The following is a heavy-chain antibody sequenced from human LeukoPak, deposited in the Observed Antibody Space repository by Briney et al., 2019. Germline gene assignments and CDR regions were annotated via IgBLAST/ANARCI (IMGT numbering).Heavy chain of an antibody. CDR3: AKSPVPYCSGGSCYGMDV. CDR2: ISDSGGST. D-gene: IGHD2-15*01. CDR1: GFTFSSYA. J-gene: IGHJ6*02. Sequence: GGSLRLSCAASGFTFSSYAMSWVRQAPGKGLEWVSLISDSGGSTYYADSVKGRFTISRDNSKNTLYLQMNSLRVEDTAGYYCAKSPVPYCSGGSCYGMDVWGQGTTVTVSS. V-gene: IGHV3-23*01.